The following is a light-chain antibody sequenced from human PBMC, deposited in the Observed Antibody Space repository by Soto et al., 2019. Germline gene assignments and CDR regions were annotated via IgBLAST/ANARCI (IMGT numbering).Light chain of an antibody. Sequence: EIVSTQSPGTLSLSPGESATPSCRASQSVYSKYLAWYQQKPGQAPRLLIYGASSRASGIPDRFSGSGSGTDFTLTINRLEPDDFAVYYCQQYGSSPSFGQGTKVDI. V-gene: IGKV3-20*01. CDR3: QQYGSSPS. J-gene: IGKJ1*01. CDR1: QSVYSKY. CDR2: GAS.